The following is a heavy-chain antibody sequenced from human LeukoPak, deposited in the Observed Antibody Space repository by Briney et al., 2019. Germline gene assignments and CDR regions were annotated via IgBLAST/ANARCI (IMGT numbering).Heavy chain of an antibody. D-gene: IGHD3-22*01. Sequence: GDPLKTSFQGSGSRLTSFRIGWARQMHGKGRKCMGIMYPGDSDTRYSPSFQGQVTISADKSISTAYLQWSSMKASDTSMYYGARRDSSGCFDYGGQGTLVTVSS. CDR2: MYPGDSDT. J-gene: IGHJ4*02. V-gene: IGHV5-51*01. CDR1: GSRLTSFR. CDR3: ARRDSSGCFDY.